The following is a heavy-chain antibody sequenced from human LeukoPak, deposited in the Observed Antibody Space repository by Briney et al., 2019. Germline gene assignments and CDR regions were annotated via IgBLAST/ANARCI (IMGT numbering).Heavy chain of an antibody. D-gene: IGHD4-17*01. CDR2: IYYSGST. Sequence: PSETLSLTCTVSGGSISSGGYYWSWIRQHPGKGLEWIGYIYYSGSTYYNPSLKSRVTISVDTSKNQFSLKLSSVTAADTAVYYCARVSLDYGDSMVVDYWGQGTLVTVSS. J-gene: IGHJ4*02. CDR1: GGSISSGGYY. V-gene: IGHV4-31*03. CDR3: ARVSLDYGDSMVVDY.